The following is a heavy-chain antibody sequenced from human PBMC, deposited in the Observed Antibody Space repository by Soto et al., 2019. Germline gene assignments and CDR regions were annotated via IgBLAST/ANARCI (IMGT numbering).Heavy chain of an antibody. CDR1: GGTFNSYT. CDR3: AASYGSGSRHFDS. CDR2: VNPIVGMS. V-gene: IGHV1-69*02. Sequence: QVQLVQSGAEVKKPGSSVKVSCTASGGTFNSYTLHWVRQAPGQGLEWVGRVNPIVGMSNSAQKFQGRVTINADKSTSQAYMVLTSLKSDDTAVYDCAASYGSGSRHFDSWGQGTLVTVSS. D-gene: IGHD3-10*01. J-gene: IGHJ4*02.